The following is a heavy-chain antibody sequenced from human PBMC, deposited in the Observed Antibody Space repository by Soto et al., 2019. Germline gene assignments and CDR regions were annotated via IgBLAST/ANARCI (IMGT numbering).Heavy chain of an antibody. Sequence: SETLSLTCTVSGGSISSGDYYWSWIRQPPGKGLEWIGYIYYSGSTYYNPSLKSRVTISVDTSKNQFSLKLSSVTAADTAVYYCAREAFRLELRFGVYYYYGMDVWGQGTTVTVSS. CDR3: AREAFRLELRFGVYYYYGMDV. D-gene: IGHD1-7*01. J-gene: IGHJ6*02. CDR1: GGSISSGDYY. V-gene: IGHV4-30-4*01. CDR2: IYYSGST.